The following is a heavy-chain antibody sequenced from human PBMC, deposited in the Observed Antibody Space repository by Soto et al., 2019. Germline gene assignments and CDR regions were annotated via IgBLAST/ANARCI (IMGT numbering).Heavy chain of an antibody. CDR1: GFSVSANY. J-gene: IGHJ4*02. CDR3: ASNSYRLLRLAFYYFDL. CDR2: IHRGGDT. D-gene: IGHD5-12*01. Sequence: EVQLMESGGGLVQPGGSLKLSCAASGFSVSANYMSWVRQAPGKGLEWVSIIHRGGDTYYADSVKGRFTISRDNPKNTLYLQMYSLRADDTAVYYCASNSYRLLRLAFYYFDLWGRGTLATVSS. V-gene: IGHV3-66*01.